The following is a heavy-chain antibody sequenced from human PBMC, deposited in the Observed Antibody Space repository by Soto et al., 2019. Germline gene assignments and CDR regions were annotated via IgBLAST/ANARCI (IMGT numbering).Heavy chain of an antibody. D-gene: IGHD3-16*01. Sequence: EVQLLESGGGLAQPGGSLRLSCVASGFTFSNYAMTWLRQTPGKGLEWVSSISGSGGPTYYADSVKGRFTISRDDSENTVFLQMTSLRVEDTAVYYCAKDFRLRLGEFGHWGQGTLVSVSS. CDR3: AKDFRLRLGEFGH. J-gene: IGHJ5*02. CDR2: ISGSGGPT. V-gene: IGHV3-23*01. CDR1: GFTFSNYA.